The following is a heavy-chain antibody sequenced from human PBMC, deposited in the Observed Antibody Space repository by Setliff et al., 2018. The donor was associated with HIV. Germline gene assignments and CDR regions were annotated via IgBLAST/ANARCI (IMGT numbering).Heavy chain of an antibody. D-gene: IGHD1-26*01. J-gene: IGHJ4*02. CDR3: ARAGMGALRSLFDY. Sequence: SETLSLTCTVSGDSIGYYYWSWIRQPAGRGLQWIGRIYYVGWSKYNPSLEDRVTMSVDTSNNQFSLKLNSVTAADTAIYYCARAGMGALRSLFDYWGQGTLVTVSS. CDR2: IYYVGWS. CDR1: GDSIGYYY. V-gene: IGHV4-4*07.